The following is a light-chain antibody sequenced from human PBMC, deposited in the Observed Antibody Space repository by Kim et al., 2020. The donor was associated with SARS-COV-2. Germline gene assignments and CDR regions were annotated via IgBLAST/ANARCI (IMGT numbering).Light chain of an antibody. V-gene: IGLV6-57*04. CDR2: EDN. CDR3: QSYDSSNVV. CDR1: SGSIAINY. Sequence: NFMLTQQHSVSESPGKTVTISCTRSSGSIAINYVQWYQQRPGSAPTTVIYEDNQRPSGVPDRFSGSIDSSSNSASLTISGLKTEDEADYYCQSYDSSNVVFGGGTQLTVL. J-gene: IGLJ3*02.